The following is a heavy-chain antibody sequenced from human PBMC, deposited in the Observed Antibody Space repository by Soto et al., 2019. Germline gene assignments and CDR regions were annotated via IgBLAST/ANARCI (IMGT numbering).Heavy chain of an antibody. CDR1: GGTFSSYA. D-gene: IGHD6-6*01. V-gene: IGHV1-69*13. J-gene: IGHJ6*02. CDR3: ARGGEYSSSSSLFNYYYYGMDV. CDR2: IIPIFGTA. Sequence: SVKVSCKASGGTFSSYAISWVRQAPGQGLEWMGGIIPIFGTANYAQKFQGRVTITADESTSTAYMELSSLRSEDTAVYYCARGGEYSSSSSLFNYYYYGMDVWGQ.